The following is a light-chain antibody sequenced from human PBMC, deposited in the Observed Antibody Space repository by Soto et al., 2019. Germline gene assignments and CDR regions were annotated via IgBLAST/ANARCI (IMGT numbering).Light chain of an antibody. CDR3: QPYGVSPST. CDR2: GAS. CDR1: QSVSSTY. Sequence: EIVLTQSPGTLSLSPGERATLSCRASQSVSSTYLVWYQQKPGQAPRLLIYGASSSATGIPDRFSGRGSTSNFPLTISRLEPDDFAVYYFQPYGVSPSTFGQGIKVE. V-gene: IGKV3-20*01. J-gene: IGKJ1*01.